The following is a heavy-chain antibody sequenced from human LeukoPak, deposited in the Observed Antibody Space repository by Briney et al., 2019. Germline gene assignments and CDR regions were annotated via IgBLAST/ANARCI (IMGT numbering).Heavy chain of an antibody. CDR3: ARARTYYDFWSGYYAVGAVDY. V-gene: IGHV4-34*01. J-gene: IGHJ4*02. D-gene: IGHD3-3*01. Sequence: SDTLSLTCAVYGGSFSGYYWSWIRQPPGKGLEWIGEINHSGSTNYNPSLKSRVTISVDTSKNQFSLKLSSVTAADTAVYYCARARTYYDFWSGYYAVGAVDYWGQGTLVTVSS. CDR2: INHSGST. CDR1: GGSFSGYY.